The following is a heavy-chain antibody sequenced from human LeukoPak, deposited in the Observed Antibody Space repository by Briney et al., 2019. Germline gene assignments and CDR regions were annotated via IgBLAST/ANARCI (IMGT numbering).Heavy chain of an antibody. V-gene: IGHV1-46*01. D-gene: IGHD3-22*01. CDR1: GYTFTIYY. CDR3: ARVAEYYYESSGPFDY. Sequence: ASVTVSFTASGYTFTIYYMHWVRQAPGQGLEWMGIINPSGGSTSYAQKFQGRVTMTRDTSTSTVYMELSSLRSEDTAVYYCARVAEYYYESSGPFDYWGQGTLVTVSS. CDR2: INPSGGST. J-gene: IGHJ4*02.